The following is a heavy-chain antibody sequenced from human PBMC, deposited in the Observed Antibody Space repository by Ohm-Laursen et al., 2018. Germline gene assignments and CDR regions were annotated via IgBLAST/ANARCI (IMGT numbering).Heavy chain of an antibody. CDR3: ARGLWWFDP. CDR1: GGSFSGYY. CDR2: INHSGST. Sequence: GTLSLTCAVYGGSFSGYYWSWIRQPPGKGLEWIGEINHSGSTNYNPSLKSRVTISVDTSKNQFSLNLSSVTAADTALYYCARGLWWFDPWGQGTLVTVSS. V-gene: IGHV4-34*01. J-gene: IGHJ5*02.